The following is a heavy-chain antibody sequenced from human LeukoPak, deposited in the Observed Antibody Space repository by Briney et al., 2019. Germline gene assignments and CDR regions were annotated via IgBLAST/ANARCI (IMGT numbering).Heavy chain of an antibody. CDR2: ISAYNGNT. Sequence: ASVKVSCKASGYTFTSYGISWVRQAPGQGLEWMGWISAYNGNTNYAQKLQGRVTMTTDTSTSTAYMELRSLRSDDTAVYYCAKGSRGSSWYGVDYWGQGTLVTVSS. CDR3: AKGSRGSSWYGVDY. CDR1: GYTFTSYG. J-gene: IGHJ4*02. D-gene: IGHD6-13*01. V-gene: IGHV1-18*01.